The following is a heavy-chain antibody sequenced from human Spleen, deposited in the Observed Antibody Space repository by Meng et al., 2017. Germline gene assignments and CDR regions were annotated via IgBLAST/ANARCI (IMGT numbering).Heavy chain of an antibody. CDR1: GYSFTSYW. J-gene: IGHJ4*02. CDR3: ARHSYGFYYFDY. V-gene: IGHV5-51*01. D-gene: IGHD5-18*01. CDR2: IYPDDSDT. Sequence: GESLKISCKGSGYSFTSYWIGWVRQMPGKGLEWMGIIYPDDSDTRYSPSFQGQVTISPDKSINIAYLQWSSLKASDTAMYYCARHSYGFYYFDYWSQGTLVTVSS.